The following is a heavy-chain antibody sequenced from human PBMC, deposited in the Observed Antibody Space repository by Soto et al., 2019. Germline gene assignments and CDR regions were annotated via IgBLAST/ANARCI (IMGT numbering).Heavy chain of an antibody. CDR3: AREGRIVAGTNYYYGMDV. D-gene: IGHD3-22*01. Sequence: SETLSLTCTVSGGSISSGGYYWSWIRQHPGKGLEWIGYIYYSGSTYYNPSLKSRVTISVDTSKNQFSLKLSSVTAADTAVYYCAREGRIVAGTNYYYGMDVWGQGTTVTVSS. V-gene: IGHV4-31*03. J-gene: IGHJ6*02. CDR2: IYYSGST. CDR1: GGSISSGGYY.